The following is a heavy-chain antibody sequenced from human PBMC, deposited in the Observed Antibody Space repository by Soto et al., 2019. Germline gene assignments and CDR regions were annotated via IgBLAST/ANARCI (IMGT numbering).Heavy chain of an antibody. J-gene: IGHJ6*02. CDR1: GFSLSTSGMC. CDR3: ARTMGVYYYYGMDV. D-gene: IGHD2-8*01. Sequence: SGPTLVNPTQTLTLACTFSGFSLSTSGMCVSWIRQPPGKALEWLARIDWDDDKYYSTSLKTRLTISKDTSKNQVVLTMTNMDPVDTATYCCARTMGVYYYYGMDVWGQGTTVTVSS. CDR2: IDWDDDK. V-gene: IGHV2-70*11.